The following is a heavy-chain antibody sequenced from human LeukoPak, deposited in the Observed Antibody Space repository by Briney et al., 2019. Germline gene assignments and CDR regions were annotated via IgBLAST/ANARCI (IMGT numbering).Heavy chain of an antibody. CDR1: GFTVSNNY. V-gene: IGHV3-53*01. CDR2: IYSVGTT. D-gene: IGHD6-6*01. CDR3: AAYSSCDY. Sequence: GGSLRLSCAASGFTVSNNYMTCVRQAPGKGLEWVALIYSVGTTFYADSVKGRFTVSRDHSKNTLYLQMNSLRAEDTAVYYCAAYSSCDYWGQGALVTVSS. J-gene: IGHJ4*02.